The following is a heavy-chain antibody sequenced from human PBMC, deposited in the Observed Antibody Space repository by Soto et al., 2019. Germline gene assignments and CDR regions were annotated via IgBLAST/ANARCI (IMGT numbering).Heavy chain of an antibody. CDR2: SSNSGTFA. J-gene: IGHJ4*02. D-gene: IGHD1-1*01. CDR1: GFTFSDYD. Sequence: SLRVSCAASGFTFSDYDMSWVRQAPGRGLEWISYSSNSGTFARYATSVKGRFSISRDNANNSLYLEMNSLRVEDTAVYYCARSGDNFNVLDYWGQGTPVTVSS. CDR3: ARSGDNFNVLDY. V-gene: IGHV3-11*06.